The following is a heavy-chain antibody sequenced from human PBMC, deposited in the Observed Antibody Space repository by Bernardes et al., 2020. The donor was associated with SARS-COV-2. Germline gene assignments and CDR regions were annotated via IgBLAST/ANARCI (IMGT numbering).Heavy chain of an antibody. V-gene: IGHV3-30*03. CDR3: ARDGTMTDFWSGYSTVNWFDP. J-gene: IGHJ5*02. CDR2: TPSDGSNK. D-gene: IGHD3-3*01. CDR1: GFTFSSYG. Sequence: GGSLRLSCAASGFTFSSYGMHWVRQAPGKGLEWVAATPSDGSNKYYADSVKGRSTISRDNSKNTLYLQMNSLRAEDTAVYYCARDGTMTDFWSGYSTVNWFDPWGQGTLVTVSS.